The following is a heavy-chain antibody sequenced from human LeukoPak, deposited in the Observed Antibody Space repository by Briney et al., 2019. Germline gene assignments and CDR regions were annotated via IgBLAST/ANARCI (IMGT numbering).Heavy chain of an antibody. Sequence: GCSLRLSCAASGFTLDTYTMNWLRQAPGKGLEWVSSISSSSTHKYYADSVEGRFTISRDDAKNSIYLHMNSLRAEDTAVYYCARDPSEVPTAVNWFDPWGQGSLVTVSS. CDR2: ISSSSTHK. D-gene: IGHD2-2*01. J-gene: IGHJ5*02. CDR1: GFTLDTYT. V-gene: IGHV3-21*06. CDR3: ARDPSEVPTAVNWFDP.